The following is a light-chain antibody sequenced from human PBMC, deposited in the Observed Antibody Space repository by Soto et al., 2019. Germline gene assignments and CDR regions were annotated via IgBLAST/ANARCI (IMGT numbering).Light chain of an antibody. Sequence: QAVVTQPPSVSGAPGQRVTISCTGSSSNIGAGYDVHWYQQVPGAAPKLLIYGDNHRPSGVPDRLSSSKSGTSASLAITGLQAEDEADYYCQSYDSSLSGYVFGTGTKLTVL. CDR2: GDN. CDR3: QSYDSSLSGYV. CDR1: SSNIGAGYD. V-gene: IGLV1-40*01. J-gene: IGLJ1*01.